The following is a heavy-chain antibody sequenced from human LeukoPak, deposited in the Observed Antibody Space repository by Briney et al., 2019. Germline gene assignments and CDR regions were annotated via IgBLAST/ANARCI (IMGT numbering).Heavy chain of an antibody. CDR1: GFAFSDYY. CDR2: ISSSGSTI. V-gene: IGHV3-11*01. D-gene: IGHD2-2*01. Sequence: GGSLRLSCAASGFAFSDYYMSWIRQPPGKGLEWVSFISSSGSTIYYADSVKGRFTISRDNARNSLYLQMNSLRAEDTAVYYCAKSLDIYCSSTSCYYFDYWGQGTLVTVSS. J-gene: IGHJ4*02. CDR3: AKSLDIYCSSTSCYYFDY.